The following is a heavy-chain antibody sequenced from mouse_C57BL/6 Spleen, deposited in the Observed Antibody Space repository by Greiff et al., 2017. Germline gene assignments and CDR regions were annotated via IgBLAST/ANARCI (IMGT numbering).Heavy chain of an antibody. CDR3: ARPAVYYGYDRFAY. Sequence: EVKLVESGGGLVKPGGSLKLSCAASGFTFSDYGMHWVRQAPEKGLEWVAYISSGSSTIYYADTVKGRFTISRDNAKNTLFLQMTSLRSEDTAMYYCARPAVYYGYDRFAYWGQGTLVTVSA. D-gene: IGHD2-2*01. J-gene: IGHJ3*01. V-gene: IGHV5-17*01. CDR2: ISSGSSTI. CDR1: GFTFSDYG.